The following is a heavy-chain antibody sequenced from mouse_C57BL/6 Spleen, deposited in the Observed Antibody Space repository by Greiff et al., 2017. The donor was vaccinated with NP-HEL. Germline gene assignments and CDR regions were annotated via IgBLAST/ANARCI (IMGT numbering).Heavy chain of an antibody. CDR2: IDPSDSYT. J-gene: IGHJ1*03. Sequence: QVQLKQPGAELVMPGASVKLSCKASGYTFTSYWMHWVKQRPGQGLEWIGEIDPSDSYTNYNQKFKGKSTLTVDKSSSTAYMQLSSLTSEDSAVYYCASITTNWYFDVWGTGTTVTVSS. V-gene: IGHV1-69*01. CDR1: GYTFTSYW. CDR3: ASITTNWYFDV. D-gene: IGHD1-2*01.